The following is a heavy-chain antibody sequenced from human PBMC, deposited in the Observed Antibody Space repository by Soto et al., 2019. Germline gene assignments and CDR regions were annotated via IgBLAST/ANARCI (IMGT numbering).Heavy chain of an antibody. CDR2: IYYSGST. Sequence: SETLSLTCTVSVGSISSGGYYWSWIRQHPGKGLEWIGYIYYSGSTYYNPSLKSRVTISVDTSKNQFSLKLSSVTAADTAVYYCLRTFGVVPGYMDVWGKGTTVTVSS. CDR3: LRTFGVVPGYMDV. CDR1: VGSISSGGYY. D-gene: IGHD3-3*02. J-gene: IGHJ6*03. V-gene: IGHV4-31*03.